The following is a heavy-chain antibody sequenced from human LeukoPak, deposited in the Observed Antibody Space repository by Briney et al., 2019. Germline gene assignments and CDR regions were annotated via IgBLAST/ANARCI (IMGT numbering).Heavy chain of an antibody. V-gene: IGHV3-11*04. D-gene: IGHD5-18*01. CDR3: ARDRSAYRYYFDY. J-gene: IGHJ4*02. CDR2: ISSGGGPI. Sequence: GGSLRLSCAASGFIFGDYYVSWIRQAPGKGLEWVSYISSGGGPIYYADSVKGRFTISRDNAQNSVYLQMDSLRAEDTAVHYCARDRSAYRYYFDYWGQGTLVTVSS. CDR1: GFIFGDYY.